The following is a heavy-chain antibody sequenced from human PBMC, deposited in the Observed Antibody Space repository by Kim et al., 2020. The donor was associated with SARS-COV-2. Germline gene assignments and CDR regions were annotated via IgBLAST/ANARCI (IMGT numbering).Heavy chain of an antibody. CDR1: GGSFSGYY. V-gene: IGHV4-34*01. Sequence: SETLSLTCALYGGSFSGYYWSWIRQPPGKGLEWIGEINHSGSTNYNPSLKSRVTISVDTSKNQFSLKLSSVTAADTAVYYCAREQDYYGSGSYYKGGWFDPWGQGTLVTVSS. CDR2: INHSGST. J-gene: IGHJ5*02. D-gene: IGHD3-10*01. CDR3: AREQDYYGSGSYYKGGWFDP.